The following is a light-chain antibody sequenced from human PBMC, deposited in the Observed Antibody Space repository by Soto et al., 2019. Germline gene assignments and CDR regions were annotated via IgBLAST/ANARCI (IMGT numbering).Light chain of an antibody. CDR1: QSVSSN. Sequence: EIVMTQSPATLSVSPGERVTLSCRASQSVSSNLGWYQQKPGQAPRLLIYSASTRATGIPARFSGSGSGTEFTLNISSLQSEDFAIYYGQKCHDWPLTFGGGTKVEIQ. CDR2: SAS. J-gene: IGKJ4*01. V-gene: IGKV3-15*01. CDR3: QKCHDWPLT.